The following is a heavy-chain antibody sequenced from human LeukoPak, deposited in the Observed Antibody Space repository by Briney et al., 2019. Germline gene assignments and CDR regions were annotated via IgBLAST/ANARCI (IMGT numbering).Heavy chain of an antibody. J-gene: IGHJ4*02. V-gene: IGHV3-49*03. Sequence: PGGSLRLSCTTSGFTFGDYAMSWFRQAPGKGLEWVGIVRSKVYDWTTEYAASVKGRFTISRDDSKTIAYLQMNNLKTEDTAVYYCTRSPFDFWGQGTLVTVSS. CDR1: GFTFGDYA. CDR3: TRSPFDF. CDR2: VRSKVYDWTT.